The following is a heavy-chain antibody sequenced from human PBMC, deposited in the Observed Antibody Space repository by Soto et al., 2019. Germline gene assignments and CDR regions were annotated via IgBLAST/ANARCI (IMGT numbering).Heavy chain of an antibody. CDR1: GFTFSSYA. CDR3: AKDREDYDYIWGSYRPTYYFDY. Sequence: EVQLLESGGGLVQPGGSLRLSCAASGFTFSSYAMSWVRQAPGKGLEWVSAISGSGGSTYYADSVKGRFTISRDNSKNTLYLQMNSLRAEDTAVYYCAKDREDYDYIWGSYRPTYYFDYWGQGTLVTVSS. V-gene: IGHV3-23*01. D-gene: IGHD3-16*02. CDR2: ISGSGGST. J-gene: IGHJ4*02.